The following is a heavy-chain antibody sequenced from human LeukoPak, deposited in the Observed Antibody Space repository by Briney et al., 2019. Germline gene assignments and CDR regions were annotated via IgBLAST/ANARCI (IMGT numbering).Heavy chain of an antibody. Sequence: GGSLRLSCAASGFTFSSYSMNWVRQAPGKGLEWVSSFISSSSYIYYADSVKGRFTISRDNAKNSLYLQMNSLRAEDTAVYYCARDSSGYSYGLTFDAFDIWGQGTMVTVSS. CDR2: FISSSSYI. J-gene: IGHJ3*02. V-gene: IGHV3-21*01. CDR1: GFTFSSYS. D-gene: IGHD5-18*01. CDR3: ARDSSGYSYGLTFDAFDI.